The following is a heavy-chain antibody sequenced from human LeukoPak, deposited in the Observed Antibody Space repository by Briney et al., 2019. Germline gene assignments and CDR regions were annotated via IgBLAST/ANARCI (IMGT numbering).Heavy chain of an antibody. CDR2: IDWDDDK. CDR1: GFSLSTSEMR. V-gene: IGHV2-70*04. D-gene: IGHD3-22*01. Sequence: SGPTLVNPTQTLTLTCTFSGFSLSTSEMRVSWIRQPPGKALEWLARIDWDDDKFYSTSLKTRLTISKDPSKNQVVLTMTHMDPVDTATYYCARSRLPNYYDSSADIPFDYWGQGTLVTVSS. CDR3: ARSRLPNYYDSSADIPFDY. J-gene: IGHJ4*02.